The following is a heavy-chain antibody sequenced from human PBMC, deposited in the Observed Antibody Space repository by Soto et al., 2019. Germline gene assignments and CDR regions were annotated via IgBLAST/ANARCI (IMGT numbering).Heavy chain of an antibody. D-gene: IGHD2-15*01. CDR2: ISGSGGST. Sequence: PGGSLRLSCAASGFTFSSYAMSWVRQAPGKGLEWVSAISGSGGSTYYADSVKGRFTISRDNSKNTLYLQMNSLRAEDTAVYYCAKGLGYCSGGSCYSGYYYMDVWGKGTTVTVSS. CDR3: AKGLGYCSGGSCYSGYYYMDV. CDR1: GFTFSSYA. J-gene: IGHJ6*03. V-gene: IGHV3-23*01.